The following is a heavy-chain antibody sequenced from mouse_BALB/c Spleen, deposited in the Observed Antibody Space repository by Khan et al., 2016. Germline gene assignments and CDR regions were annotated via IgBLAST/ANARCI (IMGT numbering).Heavy chain of an antibody. CDR3: ARRGYGNSWYFDV. J-gene: IGHJ1*01. CDR2: INPDSSTI. V-gene: IGHV4-1*02. CDR1: GFDFSRYW. Sequence: EVELVESGGGLVQPGGSLKLSCAASGFDFSRYWMSWVRQAPGKGLEWIGEINPDSSTINYTPSLKDKFIISRDNAKNTLYLQMSKVRSEDTVLYYCARRGYGNSWYFDVWGAGTTVTVSS. D-gene: IGHD2-10*02.